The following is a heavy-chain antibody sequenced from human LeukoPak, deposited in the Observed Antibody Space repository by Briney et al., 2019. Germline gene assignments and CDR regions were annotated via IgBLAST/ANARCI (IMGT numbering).Heavy chain of an antibody. V-gene: IGHV1-2*02. CDR1: GYTFTGYY. D-gene: IGHD3-22*01. J-gene: IGHJ3*02. CDR3: ARTLLYFYDSSGCTDQDAFDI. Sequence: ASVKVSCKASGYTFTGYYMHWVRQAPGQGVGWMGWINPNSGGTNYAQKFQGRDTMTRDTSISTAYMDLSSLRSEDTAVYYCARTLLYFYDSSGCTDQDAFDIWGQGTMVTVSS. CDR2: INPNSGGT.